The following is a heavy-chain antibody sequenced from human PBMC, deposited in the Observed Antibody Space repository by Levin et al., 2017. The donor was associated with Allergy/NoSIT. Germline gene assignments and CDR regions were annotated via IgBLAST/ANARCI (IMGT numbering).Heavy chain of an antibody. J-gene: IGHJ4*02. CDR1: GGSFSGYY. CDR2: INHSGST. Sequence: SQTLSLTCAVYGGSFSGYYWSWIRQPPGKGLEWIGEINHSGSTNYNPSLKSRVTISVDTSKNQFSLKLSSVTAADTAVYYCARYKGGYSYGSPSGDYWGQGTLVTVSS. V-gene: IGHV4-34*01. CDR3: ARYKGGYSYGSPSGDY. D-gene: IGHD5-18*01.